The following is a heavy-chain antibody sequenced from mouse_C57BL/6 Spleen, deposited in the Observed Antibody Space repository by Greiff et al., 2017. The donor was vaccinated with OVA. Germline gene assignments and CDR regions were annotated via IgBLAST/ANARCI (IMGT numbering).Heavy chain of an antibody. Sequence: EVQGVESGGGLVQPKGSLKLSCAASGFTFNTYAMHWVRQAPGKGLEWVARIRSKSSNYATYYADSVKDRFTSSRDDSQSMLYLQMNNLKTEDTAMYYCVRGSLYYDYDWYFDVWGTGTTVTVSS. D-gene: IGHD2-4*01. CDR3: VRGSLYYDYDWYFDV. V-gene: IGHV10-3*01. CDR2: IRSKSSNYAT. J-gene: IGHJ1*03. CDR1: GFTFNTYA.